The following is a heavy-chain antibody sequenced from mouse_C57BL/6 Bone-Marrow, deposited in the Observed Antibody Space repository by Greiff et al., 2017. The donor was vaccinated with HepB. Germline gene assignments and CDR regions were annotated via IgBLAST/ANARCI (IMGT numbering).Heavy chain of an antibody. V-gene: IGHV1-52*01. CDR2: IDPSDSET. D-gene: IGHD1-1*01. CDR1: GYTFTSYW. Sequence: VQLQQPGAELVRPGSSVKLSCKASGYTFTSYWMHWVKQRPIQGLEWIGNIDPSDSETHYNQKFKGKATLTVDQSSSTAYMQLNSLTSEDSAVYYCARIGYGSSYWYFDVWGTGTTVTVSS. J-gene: IGHJ1*03. CDR3: ARIGYGSSYWYFDV.